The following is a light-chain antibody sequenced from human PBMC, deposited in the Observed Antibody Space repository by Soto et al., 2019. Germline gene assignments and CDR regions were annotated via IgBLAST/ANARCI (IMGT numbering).Light chain of an antibody. J-gene: IGKJ1*01. CDR1: QSVSSY. CDR3: QQRSNWPPT. Sequence: EIVLTQSPATLSLSPGERATLSCRASQSVSSYLAWYQQKPGQAPRLLIYDASNRATGIPARFSGSGAGTDVTLTSSNLEPEDFAVYYCQQRSNWPPTFGQGTKVYIK. CDR2: DAS. V-gene: IGKV3-11*01.